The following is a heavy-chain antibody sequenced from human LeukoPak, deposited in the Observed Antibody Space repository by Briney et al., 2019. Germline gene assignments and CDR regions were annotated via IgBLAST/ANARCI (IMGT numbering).Heavy chain of an antibody. D-gene: IGHD2-8*01. J-gene: IGHJ4*02. V-gene: IGHV3-23*01. CDR1: GFTFNSYA. Sequence: PGGSLRLSGAASGFTFNSYAMSWVRQAPGKGLEWVSAISARGGTTYYADSVKGRFTISRDNSKNTLYLQMNSLRAEDTAVYYCAKGGCTNGVCYGFWGQGTLVTVSS. CDR3: AKGGCTNGVCYGF. CDR2: ISARGGTT.